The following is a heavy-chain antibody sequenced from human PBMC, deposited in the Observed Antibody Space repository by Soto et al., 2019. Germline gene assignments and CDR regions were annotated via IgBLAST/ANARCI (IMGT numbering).Heavy chain of an antibody. CDR1: GFTFTRYS. V-gene: IGHV3-21*06. Sequence: LRLSCAASGFTFTRYSINWVRQSPGKGLEWASSISSTTNYIYYGDSMKGRFTISRDNAKNSLYLEMNSLRAEDTAVYYCARESEDLTSNFDYWGQGTLVTVSS. CDR2: ISSTTNYI. J-gene: IGHJ4*02. CDR3: ARESEDLTSNFDY.